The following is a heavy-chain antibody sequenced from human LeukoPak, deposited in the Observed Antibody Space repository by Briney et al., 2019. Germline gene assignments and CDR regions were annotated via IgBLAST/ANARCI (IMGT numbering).Heavy chain of an antibody. D-gene: IGHD1-26*01. CDR2: INPSGGST. CDR1: GCTFASYY. J-gene: IGHJ4*02. CDR3: ARDSTPTYYSGTYYFEY. Sequence: ASVKVSCKASGCTFASYYMHWVRQAPGQGLEWMGIINPSGGSTTYAQKFQGRVTMTRDTSTSTVYVELSSLRSEDTAVYYCARDSTPTYYSGTYYFEYWGQGTLVTVSS. V-gene: IGHV1-46*01.